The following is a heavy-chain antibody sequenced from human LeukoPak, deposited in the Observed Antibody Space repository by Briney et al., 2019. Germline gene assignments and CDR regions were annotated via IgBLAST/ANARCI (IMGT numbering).Heavy chain of an antibody. D-gene: IGHD3-10*01. CDR2: IFYSGST. CDR3: AKSNGYGLIDI. J-gene: IGHJ3*02. V-gene: IGHV4-59*12. CDR1: GGSISSYY. Sequence: PSETLSLTCTVSGGSISSYYWSWIRQPPGKALEWIGSIFYSGSTYYSPSLKSRVTISLDTSRNQFSLKLNSVTAADTAVYYCAKSNGYGLIDIWGQGTMVTVSS.